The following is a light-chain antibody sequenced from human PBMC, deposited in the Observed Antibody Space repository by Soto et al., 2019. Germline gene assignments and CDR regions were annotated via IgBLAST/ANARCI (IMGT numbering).Light chain of an antibody. CDR3: SSYAGSSNV. Sequence: QSALTQPASVSGSPGQSITISCTGTSSDVGGYNYVSWYQQHPGKAPKLMICDVSNRPSGVSNRFSGSKSGNTASLTVSGLQAEDEADYYCSSYAGSSNVFGTGTKLTVL. CDR1: SSDVGGYNY. J-gene: IGLJ1*01. CDR2: DVS. V-gene: IGLV2-14*01.